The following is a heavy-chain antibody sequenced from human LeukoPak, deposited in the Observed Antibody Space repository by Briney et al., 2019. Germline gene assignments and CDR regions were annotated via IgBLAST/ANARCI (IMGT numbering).Heavy chain of an antibody. D-gene: IGHD6-19*01. J-gene: IGHJ6*02. CDR3: ACLYQWQVSYYSHGMDV. CDR2: INPNSGGT. CDR1: GYTFTDYY. V-gene: IGHV1-2*06. Sequence: GASVKVSCKASGYTFTDYYLHWVRQAPGQGLEWVGRINPNSGGTNFAQRFRGRVTLTRDTSITTAYMELNSLRSDDTAIYYCACLYQWQVSYYSHGMDVWGQGTTVTVSS.